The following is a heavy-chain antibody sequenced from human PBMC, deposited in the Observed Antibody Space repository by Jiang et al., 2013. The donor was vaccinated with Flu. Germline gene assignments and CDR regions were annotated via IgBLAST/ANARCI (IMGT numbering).Heavy chain of an antibody. CDR3: ARVPTGNWYFDL. V-gene: IGHV3-74*01. Sequence: VESGGGLVQPGGSLRLSCAASGFTFSSYWVHWVRQAPGKGLVWVSRINTDGSTTSYADSVKGRFTISRDNAKNTLYLQMNSLRADDTAVYYCARVPTGNWYFDLWGRGTLVTVSS. J-gene: IGHJ2*01. CDR1: GFTFSSYW. D-gene: IGHD4-17*01. CDR2: INTDGSTT.